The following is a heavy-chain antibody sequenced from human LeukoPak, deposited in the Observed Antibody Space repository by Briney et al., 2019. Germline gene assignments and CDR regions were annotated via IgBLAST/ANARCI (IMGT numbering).Heavy chain of an antibody. CDR1: GGSISSYY. CDR2: IYYSGST. D-gene: IGHD6-19*01. Sequence: SETLSLTCTVSGGSISSYYWSWIRQPPGKGLEWIGYIYYSGSTNYNPSLKSRVTISVDTSKNQFSLKLSSVTAADTAVYYCVREPPESVAGTGSPLDYWGQGTLVTVSS. V-gene: IGHV4-59*01. J-gene: IGHJ4*02. CDR3: VREPPESVAGTGSPLDY.